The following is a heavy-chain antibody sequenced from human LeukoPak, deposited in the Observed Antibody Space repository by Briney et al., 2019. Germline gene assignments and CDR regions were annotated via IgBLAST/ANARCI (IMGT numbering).Heavy chain of an antibody. D-gene: IGHD3-10*01. V-gene: IGHV4-34*01. Sequence: SETLSLTCAVYGGSFSGYYWSWIRQPPGKGLEWIGEINHSGSTNYNPSLKSRVTISVDTSKNQISLKLSSVTAADTAVYYCARGRVLLWFGDLNTFDYWGQGTLVTVSS. J-gene: IGHJ4*02. CDR3: ARGRVLLWFGDLNTFDY. CDR2: INHSGST. CDR1: GGSFSGYY.